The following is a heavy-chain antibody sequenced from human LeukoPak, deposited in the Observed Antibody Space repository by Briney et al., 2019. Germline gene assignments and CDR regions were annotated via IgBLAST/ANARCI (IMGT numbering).Heavy chain of an antibody. Sequence: PGGSLRLSCAASGFTFSSYAMSWVSQAPGKGLEWVSAISGSGGSTYYADSVKGRFTISRDNSKNTLYLQMNSLRAEDTAVYYCAKDRVSLLTMVRGVPHYYFDYWGQGTLVTVSS. CDR3: AKDRVSLLTMVRGVPHYYFDY. J-gene: IGHJ4*02. D-gene: IGHD3-10*01. CDR2: ISGSGGST. CDR1: GFTFSSYA. V-gene: IGHV3-23*01.